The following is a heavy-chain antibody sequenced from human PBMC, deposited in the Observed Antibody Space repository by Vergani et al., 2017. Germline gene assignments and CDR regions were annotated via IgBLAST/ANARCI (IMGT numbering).Heavy chain of an antibody. Sequence: EVQLVESGGGLVQPGGSLRLSCAASGFTFSSYWMSWVRQAPGKGLEWVGFIRSKAYGGTTEYAASVKGRFTISRDDSKSIAYLQMNSLKTEDTAVYYCTRDYITMTNFDYWGQGTLVTVSS. CDR3: TRDYITMTNFDY. CDR1: GFTFSSYW. CDR2: IRSKAYGGTT. D-gene: IGHD3-22*01. J-gene: IGHJ4*02. V-gene: IGHV3-49*04.